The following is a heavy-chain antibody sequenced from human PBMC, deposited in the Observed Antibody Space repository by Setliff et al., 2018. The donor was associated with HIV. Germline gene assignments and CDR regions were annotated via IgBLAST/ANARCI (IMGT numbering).Heavy chain of an antibody. D-gene: IGHD3-22*01. Sequence: PSETLSLPCTVSGGSLSNSRYYWSWSRQPPGKGRGGIWSIYYSGSTYYNPSLKSRVTISVDASKNQFTLKLSSVTAADAAVYYCASRVYYYDSSGYLREEGFDPWGQGTLVTVSS. CDR1: GGSLSNSRYY. J-gene: IGHJ5*02. CDR3: ASRVYYYDSSGYLREEGFDP. V-gene: IGHV4-39*01. CDR2: IYYSGST.